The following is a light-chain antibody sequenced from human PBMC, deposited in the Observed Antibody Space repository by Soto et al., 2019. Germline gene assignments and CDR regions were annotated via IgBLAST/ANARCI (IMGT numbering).Light chain of an antibody. Sequence: QSALAQPASVSGSPGQSITISCTGTSSDVGAYNSVSWYQQHPHRAPQVIIYKGTQRPSGVSNRFSGSTSGNAASLTIPALQTDDEADYFCCSSAPESTYVCGTGTKVT. J-gene: IGLJ1*01. CDR3: CSSAPESTYV. CDR2: KGT. V-gene: IGLV2-23*01. CDR1: SSDVGAYNS.